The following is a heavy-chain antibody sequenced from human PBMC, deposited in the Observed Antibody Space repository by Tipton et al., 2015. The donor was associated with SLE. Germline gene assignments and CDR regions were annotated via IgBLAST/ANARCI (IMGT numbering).Heavy chain of an antibody. Sequence: TLSLTCTVSGGSISSGSYYWSWIRQPAGKGLEWIGYIYHSGSTYYNPSLKSRVTISVDRSKNQFSLKLSSVTAADTAVYYCARDPGYSYAFDIWGQGTMVTVSS. CDR2: IYHSGST. J-gene: IGHJ3*02. CDR1: GGSISSGSYY. D-gene: IGHD6-13*01. CDR3: ARDPGYSYAFDI. V-gene: IGHV4-30-2*01.